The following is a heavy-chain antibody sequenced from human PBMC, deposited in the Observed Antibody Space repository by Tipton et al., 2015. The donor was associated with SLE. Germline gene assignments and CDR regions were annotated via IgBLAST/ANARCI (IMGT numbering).Heavy chain of an antibody. J-gene: IGHJ6*03. CDR2: INHSGST. Sequence: TLSLTCAVYGGSFSGYYWSWIRQPPGKGLEWIGEINHSGSTNYNPSLKSRVTISVDTSKNQFSLKLSSVTAADTAVYYCARGRFLEWFGYFYYMDVWGKGTTVTVSS. CDR1: GGSFSGYY. V-gene: IGHV4-34*01. D-gene: IGHD3-3*01. CDR3: ARGRFLEWFGYFYYMDV.